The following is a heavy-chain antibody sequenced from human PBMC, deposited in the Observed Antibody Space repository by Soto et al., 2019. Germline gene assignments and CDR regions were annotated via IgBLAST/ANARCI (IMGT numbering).Heavy chain of an antibody. D-gene: IGHD4-17*01. J-gene: IGHJ4*02. V-gene: IGHV1-46*03. CDR2: INPSGSST. CDR3: ARDYGDYTFDY. Sequence: QVQLVQSGAEVKKPGASVKVSCKASGYTFTSYYMHWVRQAPGQGLEWMGIINPSGSSTSYAQKFQGRVTRTRDTSTSTVYMELSSLRSEDTAVYYCARDYGDYTFDYWGQGTLVTVSS. CDR1: GYTFTSYY.